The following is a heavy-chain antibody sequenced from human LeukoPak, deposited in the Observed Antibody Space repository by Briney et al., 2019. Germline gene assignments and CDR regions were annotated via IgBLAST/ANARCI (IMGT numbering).Heavy chain of an antibody. J-gene: IGHJ4*02. V-gene: IGHV4-59*01. Sequence: PSETLSLTCTVSGGSISSFYWSWIRQPPEKGLERIGYISHSGTTNYNPSLKSRVTISVDTSMNQFSLKLSSVTAADTAVYYCARSNSESYYRGYYFDYWGQGTLVTVSS. CDR2: ISHSGTT. CDR3: ARSNSESYYRGYYFDY. D-gene: IGHD1-26*01. CDR1: GGSISSFY.